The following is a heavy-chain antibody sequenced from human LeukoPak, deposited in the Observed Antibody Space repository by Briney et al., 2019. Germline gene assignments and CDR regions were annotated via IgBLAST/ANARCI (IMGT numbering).Heavy chain of an antibody. CDR3: ARGAITMVRGGDYYYYMDV. CDR2: INPNSGGT. Sequence: VASVKVSCKASGYTFTGYYMHWVRQAPGQGLEWMGWINPNSGGTNYAQKFQGRVTMTRDTSISTAYMELSRLRSEDTAVYYCARGAITMVRGGDYYYYMDVWGKGTTVTISS. J-gene: IGHJ6*03. CDR1: GYTFTGYY. D-gene: IGHD3-10*01. V-gene: IGHV1-2*02.